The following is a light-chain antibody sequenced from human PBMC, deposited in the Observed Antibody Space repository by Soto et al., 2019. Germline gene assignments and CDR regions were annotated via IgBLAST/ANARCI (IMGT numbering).Light chain of an antibody. J-gene: IGKJ2*01. Sequence: EIVLTQSPGTLSLSPGERATLSCRASQSVGSNYLAWYQQKPGQAPRLLIYDGSSRATGIPDRISGSGSGTDFTLTISRLEPEDFAVYYCQQYHNRAPYTFGLGTKLEIK. CDR3: QQYHNRAPYT. CDR2: DGS. V-gene: IGKV3-20*01. CDR1: QSVGSNY.